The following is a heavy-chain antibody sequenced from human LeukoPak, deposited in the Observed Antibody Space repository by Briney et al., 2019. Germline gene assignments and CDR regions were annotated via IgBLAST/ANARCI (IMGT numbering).Heavy chain of an antibody. CDR1: GFTFSSYE. CDR3: VRDIFRFDP. J-gene: IGHJ5*02. CDR2: ISSSGSTI. D-gene: IGHD3-9*01. V-gene: IGHV3-48*03. Sequence: GGSLRLSCAASGFTFSSYEMNWVRQAPGKGLEWVSYISSSGSTIYYADSVKGRFTISRDNAKNSLYLQMKSLGAEDTAVYYCVRDIFRFDPWGQGTLVTVSS.